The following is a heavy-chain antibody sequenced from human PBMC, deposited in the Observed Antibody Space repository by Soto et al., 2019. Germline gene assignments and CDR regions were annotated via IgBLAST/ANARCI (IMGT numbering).Heavy chain of an antibody. D-gene: IGHD2-21*02. V-gene: IGHV3-30*04. Sequence: QVQLVESGGDMVQAGTSLRLSCTGSGFTFNSLSLHWVRLGPDKGLEWVGVVSFEGKVTYYADAVKGRFTDTRDNSKNTIYLQSNSLRAEATTVYYCAGEPSGDSQYFDYWSQGTPVTVSS. CDR3: AGEPSGDSQYFDY. CDR2: VSFEGKVT. J-gene: IGHJ4*02. CDR1: GFTFNSLS.